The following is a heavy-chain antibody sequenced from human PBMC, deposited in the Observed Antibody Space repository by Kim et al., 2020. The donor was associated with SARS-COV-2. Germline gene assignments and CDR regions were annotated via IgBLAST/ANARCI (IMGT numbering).Heavy chain of an antibody. J-gene: IGHJ3*02. CDR3: ARDFEWLRKVGAFDI. CDR2: ISYDGSNK. D-gene: IGHD3-3*01. Sequence: GGSLRLSCAASGFTFSSYAMHWVRQAPGKGLEWVAVISYDGSNKYYADSVKGRFTISRDNSKNTLYLRMNSLRAEDTAVYYCARDFEWLRKVGAFDIWG. CDR1: GFTFSSYA. V-gene: IGHV3-30*04.